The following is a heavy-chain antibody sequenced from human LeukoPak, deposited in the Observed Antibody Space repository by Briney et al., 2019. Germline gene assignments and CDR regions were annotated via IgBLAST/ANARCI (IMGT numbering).Heavy chain of an antibody. Sequence: GGSLRLSCAASGFTFSTYWMHWVRQAPGKGLVWVSHINSDESNTNYADSVKGRFTISRDNAKNTLYLQMNNLRAEDTAVYYCVRDILTGWAFDIWGQGTMVTVSS. V-gene: IGHV3-74*01. CDR1: GFTFSTYW. J-gene: IGHJ3*02. CDR2: INSDESNT. D-gene: IGHD3-9*01. CDR3: VRDILTGWAFDI.